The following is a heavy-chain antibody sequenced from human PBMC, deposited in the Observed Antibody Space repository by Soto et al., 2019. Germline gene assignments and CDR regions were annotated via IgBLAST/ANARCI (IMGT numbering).Heavy chain of an antibody. D-gene: IGHD1-7*01. CDR2: ISSSSTNT. J-gene: IGHJ4*02. CDR1: GFVFSNYS. Sequence: TGGSLRLSCAGSGFVFSNYSMNWVRRAPGRGLEWVSYISSSSTNTYYAASVRGRFTISRDNAKNSLFLRMISLKDEDTAVYYCTRGTKGGSPPLWGRGTLVTVSS. V-gene: IGHV3-48*02. CDR3: TRGTKGGSPPL.